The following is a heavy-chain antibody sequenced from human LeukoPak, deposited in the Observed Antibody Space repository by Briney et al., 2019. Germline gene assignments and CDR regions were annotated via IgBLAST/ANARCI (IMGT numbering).Heavy chain of an antibody. V-gene: IGHV1-2*02. CDR2: ITPNSGGT. Sequence: ASVKVSCKASGYTFTSYDINWVRQATGQGLEWMGWITPNSGGTNYAQKFQGRVTMTRDTSISTAYMELSRLRSDDTAVYYCALVWSGYKYYFDYWGQGTLVTVSS. D-gene: IGHD3-3*01. CDR3: ALVWSGYKYYFDY. J-gene: IGHJ4*02. CDR1: GYTFTSYD.